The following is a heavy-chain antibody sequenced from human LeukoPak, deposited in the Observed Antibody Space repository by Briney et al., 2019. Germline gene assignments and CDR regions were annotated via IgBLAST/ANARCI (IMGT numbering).Heavy chain of an antibody. CDR2: MNHSGST. Sequence: SETLSLTCAVYGGSFSGYYWSWIRHPPGKGRELNGEMNHSGSTNYNPSLKSRVTISVYTSKYQFSLKLSSVTAADTAVYYCARGRVYDSSGYGGGSFDYWGQGTLVTVSS. D-gene: IGHD3-22*01. CDR3: ARGRVYDSSGYGGGSFDY. V-gene: IGHV4-34*01. CDR1: GGSFSGYY. J-gene: IGHJ4*02.